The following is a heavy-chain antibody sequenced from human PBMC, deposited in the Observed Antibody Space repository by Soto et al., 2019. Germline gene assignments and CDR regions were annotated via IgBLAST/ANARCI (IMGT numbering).Heavy chain of an antibody. CDR3: ARDVPDYGDYVFYWFDP. D-gene: IGHD4-17*01. V-gene: IGHV3-7*01. CDR2: IKQDGSEK. CDR1: GFTLSDPW. J-gene: IGHJ5*02. Sequence: GGSLRLSCAVSGFTLSDPWMSWVRQAPGKGLEWVANIKQDGSEKYYVDSVKGRFTISRDNAKNSLYLQMNSLRAEDTAVYYCARDVPDYGDYVFYWFDPWGQGTLVTVSS.